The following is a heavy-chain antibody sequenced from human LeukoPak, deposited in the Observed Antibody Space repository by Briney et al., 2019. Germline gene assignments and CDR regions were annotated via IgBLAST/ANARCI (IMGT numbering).Heavy chain of an antibody. V-gene: IGHV1-2*07. CDR2: IYPNSGGT. Sequence: ASVTLSFTASGYAFTDYNMHWVRQAPGQGLEWMGWIYPNSGGTNYTNNFQGRVTMTRDTSISTGYTGLSRLRSDDTAVYFCARGGGDYYLDSWGEGTLVTVSS. CDR3: ARGGGDYYLDS. D-gene: IGHD2-21*01. J-gene: IGHJ4*02. CDR1: GYAFTDYN.